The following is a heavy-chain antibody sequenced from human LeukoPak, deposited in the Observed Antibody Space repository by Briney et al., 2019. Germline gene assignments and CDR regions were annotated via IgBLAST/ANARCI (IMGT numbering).Heavy chain of an antibody. CDR2: IYYSGST. Sequence: SETLSLTCTVSGGSISSYYWSWIRQPPGKGLEWIGYIYYSGSTNYNPSLKSRVTISVDTSKNQFSLKLSSVTAADTAVYYCASQPVEMATTTNPALIYWGQGTLVTVSS. D-gene: IGHD5-24*01. J-gene: IGHJ4*02. V-gene: IGHV4-59*08. CDR3: ASQPVEMATTTNPALIY. CDR1: GGSISSYY.